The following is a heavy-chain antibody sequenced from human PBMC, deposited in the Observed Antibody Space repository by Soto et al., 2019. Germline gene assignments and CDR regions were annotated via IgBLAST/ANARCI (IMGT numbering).Heavy chain of an antibody. J-gene: IGHJ5*02. Sequence: ASVKVSCKASGYIFSDYFIQWLRQAPGQGLEWVAWINPKTAATNYAKNFQGWATVTRDTSISTAYMELSRLRSDDTAVYYCAGAYSSSANWFDPWGQGTLVTVSS. CDR3: AGAYSSSANWFDP. V-gene: IGHV1-2*04. D-gene: IGHD6-6*01. CDR2: INPKTAAT. CDR1: GYIFSDYF.